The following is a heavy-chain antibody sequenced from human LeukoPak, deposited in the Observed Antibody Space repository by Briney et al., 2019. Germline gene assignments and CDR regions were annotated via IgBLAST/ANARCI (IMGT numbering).Heavy chain of an antibody. D-gene: IGHD3-22*01. CDR2: IWYDGSNK. Sequence: GRSLRLSCAASGFTLSSYGMHWVRQAPGKGLEWVAVIWYDGSNKYYADSVKGRFTISRDNSKNTLYLQMNSLRAEDTAVYYCARAYYDSSGYYDAFDIWGQGTMVTVSS. CDR1: GFTLSSYG. V-gene: IGHV3-33*01. CDR3: ARAYYDSSGYYDAFDI. J-gene: IGHJ3*02.